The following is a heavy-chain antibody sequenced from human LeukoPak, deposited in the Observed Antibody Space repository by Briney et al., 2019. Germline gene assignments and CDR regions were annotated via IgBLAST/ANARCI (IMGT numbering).Heavy chain of an antibody. CDR2: ISADNRYT. Sequence: GASVNVSCKTSGYTFNKYGVTWVRKVPGQGLEWMGWISADNRYTNYAQKVQGRVTLTRDTSTTTAYMELRGLKSDDTAIYYCARGSSYTSSWHEDYWGQGTLVTVSS. J-gene: IGHJ4*02. CDR3: ARGSSYTSSWHEDY. D-gene: IGHD6-13*01. V-gene: IGHV1-18*01. CDR1: GYTFNKYG.